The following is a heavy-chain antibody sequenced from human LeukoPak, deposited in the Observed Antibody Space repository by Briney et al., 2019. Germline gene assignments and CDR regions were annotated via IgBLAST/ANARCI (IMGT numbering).Heavy chain of an antibody. D-gene: IGHD3-10*01. J-gene: IGHJ4*02. Sequence: GGSLRLSCAASEFTFSNYAMTWVRQAPGKGLQWVSIISFSDESTYYAASVKGRFTISRDSSKSTVYLQMNSLKDEDTAVYYCAKYGSGTYYNGLHWGQGTLVTVSS. V-gene: IGHV3-23*01. CDR1: EFTFSNYA. CDR2: ISFSDEST. CDR3: AKYGSGTYYNGLH.